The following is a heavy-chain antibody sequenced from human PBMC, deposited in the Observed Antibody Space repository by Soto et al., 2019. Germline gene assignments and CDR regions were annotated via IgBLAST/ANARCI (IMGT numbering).Heavy chain of an antibody. J-gene: IGHJ6*02. CDR2: INPNGGGT. V-gene: IGHV1-2*02. D-gene: IGHD6-13*01. CDR1: GFTFSAYY. CDR3: ARSLLDEYSSSWRSAYYGMDV. Sequence: QVQLVQSGAEVKKPGASVKVSCKASGFTFSAYYIYWVRQAPGQGLEWIGWINPNGGGTNNAQKFQGRVTMTRDTSTSTVYMELSALISDDTAVYYCARSLLDEYSSSWRSAYYGMDVWGQGTTVTVSS.